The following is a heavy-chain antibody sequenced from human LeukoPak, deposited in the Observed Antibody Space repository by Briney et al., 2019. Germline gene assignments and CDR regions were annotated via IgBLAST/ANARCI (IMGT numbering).Heavy chain of an antibody. CDR3: ARACVYHCNCFDP. CDR2: IIPILGIA. V-gene: IGHV1-69*04. D-gene: IGHD3-16*01. Sequence: GASVTVSRKASGGTFSSYAISWVGQPPAQGLEGMGRIIPILGIANYAEKLQGRVTITADKSKSTAYMELSSLRSEDTAVYHCARACVYHCNCFDPWGQGTLVTVSS. J-gene: IGHJ5*02. CDR1: GGTFSSYA.